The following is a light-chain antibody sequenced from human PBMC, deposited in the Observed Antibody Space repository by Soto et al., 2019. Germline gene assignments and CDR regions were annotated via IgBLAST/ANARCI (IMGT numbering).Light chain of an antibody. CDR1: QSVSSY. V-gene: IGKV3-15*01. Sequence: EIVKTQSPATLSVSPGARVTLSCRASQSVSSYLAWYQQKPGQAPRLLIYGASTGATGIPARFSGSGSGTEFILTISSLQSEDFAVYYCQQYSKWPLTFGGGTKVDIK. CDR2: GAS. CDR3: QQYSKWPLT. J-gene: IGKJ4*01.